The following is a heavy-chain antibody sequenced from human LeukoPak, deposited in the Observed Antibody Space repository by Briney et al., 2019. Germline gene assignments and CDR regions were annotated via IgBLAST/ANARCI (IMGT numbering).Heavy chain of an antibody. D-gene: IGHD1-26*01. V-gene: IGHV3-23*01. J-gene: IGHJ4*02. CDR3: AKVGMVGSTYYFDN. Sequence: PGGSLRLSCAASGFTFRSYAMSWVRQAPGKGLQWVSTDSGSGGSPYYADSVEGRFTISRDNSKNTLYLQMTSLRVEDTAVYYCAKVGMVGSTYYFDNWGQGTLVTVSS. CDR2: DSGSGGSP. CDR1: GFTFRSYA.